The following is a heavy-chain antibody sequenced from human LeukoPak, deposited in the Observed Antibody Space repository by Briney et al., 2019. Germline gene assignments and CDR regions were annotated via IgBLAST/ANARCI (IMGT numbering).Heavy chain of an antibody. D-gene: IGHD5-18*01. CDR2: IYYSGST. Sequence: PSETLSLTCTVSGGSISSSSYYWGWIRQPPGKGLEWIGSIYYSGSTYYNPSLKSRVTISVDTSKNQFSLKLSSVTAADTAVYYRAVYSYCSRYFDYWGQGTLVTVSS. CDR1: GGSISSSSYY. V-gene: IGHV4-39*07. CDR3: AVYSYCSRYFDY. J-gene: IGHJ4*02.